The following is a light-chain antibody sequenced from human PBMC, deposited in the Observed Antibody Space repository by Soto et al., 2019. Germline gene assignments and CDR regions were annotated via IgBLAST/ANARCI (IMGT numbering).Light chain of an antibody. Sequence: QSALTQPRSVSGSPGQSVTISCTGTSSDVGGYNYVSWYQQHPGKAPKLMIYDVSKRPSGVPDRCSGSKSGNTAYLTISGLHAEDEADYYCCSYAGSYTFYVFGTGTKLTVL. J-gene: IGLJ1*01. CDR3: CSYAGSYTFYV. CDR2: DVS. CDR1: SSDVGGYNY. V-gene: IGLV2-11*01.